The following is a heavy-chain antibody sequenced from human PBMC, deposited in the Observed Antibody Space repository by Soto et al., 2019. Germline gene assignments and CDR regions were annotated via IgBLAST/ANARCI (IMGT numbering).Heavy chain of an antibody. CDR1: PGSFSGYY. V-gene: IGHV4-34*01. D-gene: IGHD3-3*01. J-gene: IGHJ5*01. CDR3: ATGGLLFLLAPGRVRLDS. Sequence: SQTMSLTCAVYPGSFSGYYWSWIRQPPGKGLEWIGEINHSGSTNYNPSLKSRVTISVDTSNNQFSLNLSSVTAPHTAVYSCATGGLLFLLAPGRVRLDSCG. CDR2: INHSGST.